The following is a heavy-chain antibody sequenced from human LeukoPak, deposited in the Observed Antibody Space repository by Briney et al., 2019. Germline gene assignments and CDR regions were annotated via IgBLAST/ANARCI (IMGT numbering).Heavy chain of an antibody. Sequence: VASVKVSCKASGYTFTSYYMHWVRQAPGQGLEWMGIINPSGGSTSYAQKFQGRVTMTRDTSTSTVYMELSSLRSEDTAVYYCARDHPYYDFLYGMDVWGQGTTVTVSS. D-gene: IGHD3-3*01. CDR2: INPSGGST. CDR3: ARDHPYYDFLYGMDV. J-gene: IGHJ6*02. CDR1: GYTFTSYY. V-gene: IGHV1-46*01.